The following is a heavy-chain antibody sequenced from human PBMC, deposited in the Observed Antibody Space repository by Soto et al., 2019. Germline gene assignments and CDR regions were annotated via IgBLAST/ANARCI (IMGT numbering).Heavy chain of an antibody. Sequence: SETLSLTCTVSGDSITWSNFYWGWIRQPPGKGLEWLGSIFYSGSTFYNPALKSRVTFSVDTSKNHFSLKLSSVTAADTAVYYCAMHKTTMLTVVSAFDPWGQGTRVTVSS. CDR2: IFYSGST. CDR3: AMHKTTMLTVVSAFDP. D-gene: IGHD3-22*01. V-gene: IGHV4-39*02. J-gene: IGHJ5*02. CDR1: GDSITWSNFY.